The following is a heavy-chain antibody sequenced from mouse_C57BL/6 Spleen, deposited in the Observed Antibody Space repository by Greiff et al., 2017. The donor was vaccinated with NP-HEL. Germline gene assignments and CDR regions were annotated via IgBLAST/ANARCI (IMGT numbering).Heavy chain of an antibody. CDR1: GFTFSDYG. CDR3: ARCSSYVHWYFDV. D-gene: IGHD1-1*01. J-gene: IGHJ1*03. CDR2: ISSGSSTI. V-gene: IGHV5-17*01. Sequence: EVKVVESGGGLVKPGGSLKLSCAASGFTFSDYGMHWVRQAPEKGLEWVAYISSGSSTIYYADTVKGRFTISRDNAKNTLFLQMTSLRSEDTAMYYCARCSSYVHWYFDVWGTGTTVTVSS.